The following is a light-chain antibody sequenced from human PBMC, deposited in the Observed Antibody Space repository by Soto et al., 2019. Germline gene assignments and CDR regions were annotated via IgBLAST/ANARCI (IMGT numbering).Light chain of an antibody. CDR2: GAA. Sequence: DIQMTQSPSSLSASAGDRVTITCRASQSISIHLNWYQQRPGKAPKLLIFGAASLQSGVPSRFSGSGSGTDFTLTISSLQLEDFATYWCQQSYNTPWTFGQGTKVEIK. V-gene: IGKV1-39*01. J-gene: IGKJ1*01. CDR3: QQSYNTPWT. CDR1: QSISIH.